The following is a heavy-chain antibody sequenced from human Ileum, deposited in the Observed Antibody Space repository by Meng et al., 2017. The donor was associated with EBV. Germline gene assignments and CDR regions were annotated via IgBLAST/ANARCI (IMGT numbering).Heavy chain of an antibody. Sequence: QVPLQEWGAGRLKPSEPLSLTCPVYGGSFSGYYWSWIRQPPGKGLEWIGEINHSGSTNYNPSLKSRVTISVDTSKNQFSLKLSSVTAADTAVYYCAKGNKVSDRGFDYWGQGTLVTVSS. J-gene: IGHJ4*02. CDR3: AKGNKVSDRGFDY. D-gene: IGHD3-10*01. V-gene: IGHV4-34*01. CDR2: INHSGST. CDR1: GGSFSGYY.